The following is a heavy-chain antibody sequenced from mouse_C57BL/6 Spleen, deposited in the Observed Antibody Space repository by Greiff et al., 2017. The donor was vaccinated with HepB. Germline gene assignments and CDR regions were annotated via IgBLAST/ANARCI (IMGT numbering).Heavy chain of an antibody. D-gene: IGHD2-3*01. J-gene: IGHJ2*01. CDR3: ARRSMGGYFDY. CDR2: IHPNSGST. CDR1: GYTFTSYW. V-gene: IGHV1-64*01. Sequence: QVQLQQSGAELVKPGASVKLSCKASGYTFTSYWMHWVKQRPGQGLEWIGMIHPNSGSTNYNEKFKSKATLTVDKSSSTAYMQLSSLTSEDSAVYYCARRSMGGYFDYWGQGTTLTVSS.